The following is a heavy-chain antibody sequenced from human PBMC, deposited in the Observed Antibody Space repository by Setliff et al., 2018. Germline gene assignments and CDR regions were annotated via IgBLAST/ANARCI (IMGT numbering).Heavy chain of an antibody. Sequence: ASVKVSCKASGGTFSSYAISWVRQAPGQGLEWMGWINPNSGDTYYVQKFQDRVTMTRDTSIRTAYMELRRLRSGDTALYYCAREIGGADGFDFWGQGTMVTVSS. V-gene: IGHV1-2*02. D-gene: IGHD1-26*01. CDR3: AREIGGADGFDF. J-gene: IGHJ3*01. CDR2: INPNSGDT. CDR1: GGTFSSYA.